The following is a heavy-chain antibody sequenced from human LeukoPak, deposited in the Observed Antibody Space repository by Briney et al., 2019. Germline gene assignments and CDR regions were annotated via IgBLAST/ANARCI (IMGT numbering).Heavy chain of an antibody. CDR2: ISSLGSYM. CDR3: ARWVNSGSYKLYYGLDV. CDR1: GFILSDHS. D-gene: IGHD1-26*01. J-gene: IGHJ6*02. Sequence: NPGGSLRLSCAASGFILSDHSVNWVRQAPGKGLEWVSPISSLGSYMYYADSLKGRFTVSRDNAKNSLYLQMNSLRVEDTAVYYCARWVNSGSYKLYYGLDVWGQGTTVTVSS. V-gene: IGHV3-21*06.